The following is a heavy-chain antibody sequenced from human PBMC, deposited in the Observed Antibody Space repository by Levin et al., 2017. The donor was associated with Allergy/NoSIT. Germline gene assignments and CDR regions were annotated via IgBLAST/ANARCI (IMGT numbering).Heavy chain of an antibody. CDR1: GFTFSSYE. CDR2: ISSTGSTI. J-gene: IGHJ4*02. Sequence: GGSLRPSCAASGFTFSSYEMNWVRRAPGKGLEWVSYISSTGSTIYSADSVKGRFTISRDNAKNSLYLHMNSLRAEDTAVYYCARQLGNFWSGYNYFDYWGQGTLVTVSS. CDR3: ARQLGNFWSGYNYFDY. D-gene: IGHD3-3*01. V-gene: IGHV3-48*03.